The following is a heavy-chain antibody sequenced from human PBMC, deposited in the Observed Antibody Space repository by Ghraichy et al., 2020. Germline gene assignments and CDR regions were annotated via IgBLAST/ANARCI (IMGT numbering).Heavy chain of an antibody. Sequence: ASVKVSCKASGYTFTSYGISWVRQAPGQGLEWMGWISAYNGNTNYAQKLQGRVTMTTDTSTSTAYMELRSLRSDDTAVYYCARDPRPRNQWLSRGGDAFDIWGQGTMVTVSS. J-gene: IGHJ3*02. CDR3: ARDPRPRNQWLSRGGDAFDI. CDR1: GYTFTSYG. D-gene: IGHD3-22*01. V-gene: IGHV1-18*04. CDR2: ISAYNGNT.